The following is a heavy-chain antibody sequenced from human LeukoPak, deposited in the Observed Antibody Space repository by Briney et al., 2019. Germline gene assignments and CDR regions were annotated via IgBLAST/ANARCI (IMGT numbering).Heavy chain of an antibody. J-gene: IGHJ4*02. V-gene: IGHV3-23*01. CDR3: AKDTCSGGSCYSGFDY. CDR2: IGGSGRTT. CDR1: GFSFSIYA. D-gene: IGHD2-15*01. Sequence: GGSLRLSCAASGFSFSIYAMSWVRQAPGKGLEWVSAIGGSGRTTYYADSVKGRFTISRDNSKNTLYLKMNSLRAEDTAVYYCAKDTCSGGSCYSGFDYWGQGTLVTVSS.